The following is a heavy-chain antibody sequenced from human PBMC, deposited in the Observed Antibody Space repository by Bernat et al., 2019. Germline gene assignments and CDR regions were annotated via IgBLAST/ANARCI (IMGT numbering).Heavy chain of an antibody. D-gene: IGHD2-2*01. CDR1: GFTFSSYW. V-gene: IGHV3-7*03. CDR3: AREVPKDIVAVPAAFLIETARTWFDP. Sequence: EVQLVESGGGLVQPGGSLRLSCAASGFTFSSYWMSWVRQAPGKGLEWVANIKQDGSEKYYVDSVKGRFTISRDNAKNSLYLQMNSLRAEDTAVYYCAREVPKDIVAVPAAFLIETARTWFDPWGQGTLVTVSS. CDR2: IKQDGSEK. J-gene: IGHJ5*02.